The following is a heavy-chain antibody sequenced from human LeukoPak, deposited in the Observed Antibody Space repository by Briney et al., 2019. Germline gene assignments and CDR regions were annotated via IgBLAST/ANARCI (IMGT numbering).Heavy chain of an antibody. CDR1: GFTFSSYW. Sequence: GGSLRLSCAASGFTFSSYWMHWVRHAPGKGLVWVSRINSDGSSTSYADSVKGRFTISRGNAKNTLYLQMNSLRAEDTAVYYCARGIVGATPYYYYGMDVWGQGTTVTVSS. CDR2: INSDGSST. CDR3: ARGIVGATPYYYYGMDV. V-gene: IGHV3-74*01. J-gene: IGHJ6*02. D-gene: IGHD1-26*01.